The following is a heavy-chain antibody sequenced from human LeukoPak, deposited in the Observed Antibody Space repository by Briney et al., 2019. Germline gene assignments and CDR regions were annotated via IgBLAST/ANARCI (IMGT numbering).Heavy chain of an antibody. V-gene: IGHV1-18*01. J-gene: IGHJ3*02. CDR2: ISAYNGNT. Sequence: ASVKVSCKASGYTFTSYGISWVRQAPGQGLEWMGWISAYNGNTNYAQKLQGRVTMTTDTSTSTAYMELRSLRSDDTAVYHCASTIPGLGAFDIWGQGTMVTVSS. CDR1: GYTFTSYG. D-gene: IGHD3-10*01. CDR3: ASTIPGLGAFDI.